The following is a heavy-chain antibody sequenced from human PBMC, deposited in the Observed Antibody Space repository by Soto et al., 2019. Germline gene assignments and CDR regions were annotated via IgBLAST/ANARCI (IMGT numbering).Heavy chain of an antibody. CDR1: GYNFNYW. D-gene: IGHD2-15*01. V-gene: IGHV5-51*01. Sequence: GESLKISCKGSGYNFNYWIGWVRQMPGKGLEWMGIINPGDSDTRYNPYFQGQVTFSVDKSISTAYLQWGSLKASDTAIYYCARQTDGGRFDYWGQGTLVTVSS. CDR3: ARQTDGGRFDY. CDR2: INPGDSDT. J-gene: IGHJ4*02.